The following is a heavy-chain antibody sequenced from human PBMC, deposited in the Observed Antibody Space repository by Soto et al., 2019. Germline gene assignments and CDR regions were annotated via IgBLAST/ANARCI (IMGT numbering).Heavy chain of an antibody. CDR1: GFTFTNYW. D-gene: IGHD1-26*01. J-gene: IGHJ4*02. V-gene: IGHV3-74*01. CDR3: GSVFEH. CDR2: VDGEGSGT. Sequence: EVQLVESGGGLVQPGGSLRLSCAASGFTFTNYWMHWVRQAPEKGLQWVARVDGEGSGTSYADSVKGRFTISRDNAKNTLSLQMNSLRADDTAVYYCGSVFEHWGWGTLVTVSS.